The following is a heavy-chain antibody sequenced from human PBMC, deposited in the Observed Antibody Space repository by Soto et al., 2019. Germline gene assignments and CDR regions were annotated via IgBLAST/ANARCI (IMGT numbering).Heavy chain of an antibody. J-gene: IGHJ4*02. CDR3: ARLGYSSSVGSFDY. CDR2: IDWDDDK. Sequence: PSQTLTLTCTFSGLSLSTSGMCVSWIRQPPGKALEWLALIDWDDDKYYSTSLKTRLTISKDTSKNQVVLTMTNMDPVDTATYYCARLGYSSSVGSFDYWGQGTLVTVSS. V-gene: IGHV2-70*01. D-gene: IGHD6-6*01. CDR1: GLSLSTSGMC.